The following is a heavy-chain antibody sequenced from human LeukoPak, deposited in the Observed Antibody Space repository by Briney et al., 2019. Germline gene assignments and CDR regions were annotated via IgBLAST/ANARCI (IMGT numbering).Heavy chain of an antibody. CDR2: IRGSGGVT. CDR3: AKGDSSSWYSPFDY. CDR1: GFTFSSNA. J-gene: IGHJ4*02. D-gene: IGHD6-13*01. V-gene: IGHV3-23*01. Sequence: GGSLRLSCAASGFTFSSNAMSWVRQAPGKGLEWVSTIRGSGGVTNYADSVKGRFTISRDNSKNTLSLQMNSLRAEDTAVYYCAKGDSSSWYSPFDYWGQGTLVTVSS.